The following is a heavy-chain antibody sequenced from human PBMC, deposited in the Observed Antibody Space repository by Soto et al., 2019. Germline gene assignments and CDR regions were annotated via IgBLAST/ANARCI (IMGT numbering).Heavy chain of an antibody. CDR3: ARDTGTYYYDSSGYGWFDP. J-gene: IGHJ5*02. Sequence: QVQLQESGPGLVKPSQTLSLTCTVSGGSISSGGYYWSWIRQHPGKGLEWIGYIYYSGSTYYNPSLKSRVTISVDTSKNQFSLKLSSVTAADTAVYYCARDTGTYYYDSSGYGWFDPWGQGTLVTVSS. CDR2: IYYSGST. CDR1: GGSISSGGYY. V-gene: IGHV4-31*03. D-gene: IGHD3-22*01.